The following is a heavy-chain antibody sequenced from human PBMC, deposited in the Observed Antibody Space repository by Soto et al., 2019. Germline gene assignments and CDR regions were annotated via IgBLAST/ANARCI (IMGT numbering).Heavy chain of an antibody. CDR2: MNPNSGNT. CDR3: ASAEPYSTSSPFDY. D-gene: IGHD6-6*01. Sequence: QVQLVQSGAEVKKPGASVKVSCKTSGYTFTNYNINWVRQATGQGLEWMGWMNPNSGNTGYAQKFQGRVTMTITTSITTAYMELSSLRSGDTAVYYCASAEPYSTSSPFDYWGQGTLVTVSS. V-gene: IGHV1-8*01. CDR1: GYTFTNYN. J-gene: IGHJ4*02.